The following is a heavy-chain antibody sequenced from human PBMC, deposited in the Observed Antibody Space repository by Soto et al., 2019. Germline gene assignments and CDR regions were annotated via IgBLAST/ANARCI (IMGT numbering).Heavy chain of an antibody. J-gene: IGHJ4*02. D-gene: IGHD2-2*01. CDR3: ARILGYCSNTSCRYYFDH. CDR1: GGSMSSGGHY. Sequence: PSETLSLTCTVYGGSMSSGGHYWSWLRQHPGKGLEWFGHIYYTGRTYYNPSLRSRVTMSVDTSKNQFSLKLSSVTAADTALYYCARILGYCSNTSCRYYFDHWGQGALVTVSS. CDR2: IYYTGRT. V-gene: IGHV4-31*02.